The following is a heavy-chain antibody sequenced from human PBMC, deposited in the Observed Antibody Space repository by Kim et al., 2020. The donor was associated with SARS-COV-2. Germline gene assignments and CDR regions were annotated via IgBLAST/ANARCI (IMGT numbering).Heavy chain of an antibody. J-gene: IGHJ2*01. CDR2: ISGSGGST. D-gene: IGHD2-2*02. Sequence: GGSLRLSCAASGFTFSSYAMSWVRQAPGKGLEWVSAISGSGGSTYYADSVKGRFTISRDNSKNTLYLQMNSLRAEDTAVYYCAKAAYCSSTSCYTGNWYFDLWGRGTLVTVSS. CDR1: GFTFSSYA. CDR3: AKAAYCSSTSCYTGNWYFDL. V-gene: IGHV3-23*01.